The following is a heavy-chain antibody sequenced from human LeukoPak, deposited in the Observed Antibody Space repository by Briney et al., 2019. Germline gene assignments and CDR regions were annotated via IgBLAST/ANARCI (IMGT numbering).Heavy chain of an antibody. CDR3: AKENLLPSAGTLGS. CDR1: GFTFSTYV. V-gene: IGHV3-23*01. D-gene: IGHD6-13*01. Sequence: GGSLRLSCAASGFTFSTYVMVWVRRAPEKGLEWVSSISVTGSNTFYTDSVKGRFTISRDNSKNTLDLQMNSLRAEDTAIYYCAKENLLPSAGTLGSWGQGTLVTVSS. CDR2: ISVTGSNT. J-gene: IGHJ5*02.